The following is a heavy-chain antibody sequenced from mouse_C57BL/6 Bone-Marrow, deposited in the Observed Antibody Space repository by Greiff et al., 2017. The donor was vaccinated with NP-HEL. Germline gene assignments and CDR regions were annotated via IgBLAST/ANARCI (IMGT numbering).Heavy chain of an antibody. CDR3: ARVYGSSYGNWFAY. Sequence: VQLQQPGAELVKPGASVKLSCKASGYTFTSYWMHWVKQRPGRGLEWIGRIDPNSGGTKYNEKFKSKATLTVDKPSSTAYMQLSSLTSEDAAVYYCARVYGSSYGNWFAYWGQGTLVTVSA. CDR2: IDPNSGGT. CDR1: GYTFTSYW. V-gene: IGHV1-62-3*01. D-gene: IGHD1-1*01. J-gene: IGHJ3*01.